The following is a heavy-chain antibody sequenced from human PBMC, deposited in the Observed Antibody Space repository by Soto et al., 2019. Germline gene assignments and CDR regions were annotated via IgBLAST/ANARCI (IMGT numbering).Heavy chain of an antibody. CDR1: GGSVSSGSYY. Sequence: SETLSLTCTVSGGSVSSGSYYWSWIRQPPGKGLEWIGYIYYSGSTNYNPSLKSRVTISVDTSKNQFSLKLSSVTAADTAVYYCAVHSAPADYWGQGTLVTVSS. D-gene: IGHD6-13*01. V-gene: IGHV4-61*01. J-gene: IGHJ4*02. CDR2: IYYSGST. CDR3: AVHSAPADY.